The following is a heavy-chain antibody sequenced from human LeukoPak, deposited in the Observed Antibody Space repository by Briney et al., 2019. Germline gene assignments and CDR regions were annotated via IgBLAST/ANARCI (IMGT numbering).Heavy chain of an antibody. CDR3: ARLRLLVTKPPHFDY. D-gene: IGHD3-9*01. Sequence: SETLPLTCTVSGGSISSSSYYWGWIRQPPGKGLEWIGSIYYSGSTYYNPSLKSRVTISVDTSKNQFSLKLSSVTAADTAVYYCARLRLLVTKPPHFDYWGQGTLVTVSS. J-gene: IGHJ4*02. CDR2: IYYSGST. CDR1: GGSISSSSYY. V-gene: IGHV4-39*07.